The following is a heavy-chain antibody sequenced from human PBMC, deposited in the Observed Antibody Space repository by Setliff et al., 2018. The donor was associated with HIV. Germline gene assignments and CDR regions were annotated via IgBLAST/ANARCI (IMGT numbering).Heavy chain of an antibody. CDR2: IIPVFGTA. CDR3: ARGIAATLDY. Sequence: SVKVSCKGSGDTFTSFAINWVRQAPGQGLEWLGRIIPVFGTANYAQKFQARVTITVDKSTNTAYMALSSLRHDDTAIYYCARGIAATLDYWGQGTLVTVTS. V-gene: IGHV1-69*06. D-gene: IGHD6-13*01. J-gene: IGHJ4*02. CDR1: GDTFTSFA.